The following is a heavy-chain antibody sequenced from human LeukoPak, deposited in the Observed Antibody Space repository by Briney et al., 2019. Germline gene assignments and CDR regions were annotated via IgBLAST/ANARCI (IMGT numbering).Heavy chain of an antibody. J-gene: IGHJ4*02. D-gene: IGHD2-15*01. V-gene: IGHV3-23*01. Sequence: GGSLRLSCATSGFSFSSYAMSWVRQAPGKGLEWVSAMSSSDDVRYYAASVRGGFTSSRDTSRSTLYLQMNSLSAEDAAVYYCAKAPVTSCRGAFCYPFDYWGQGTLVTVSS. CDR1: GFSFSSYA. CDR2: MSSSDDVR. CDR3: AKAPVTSCRGAFCYPFDY.